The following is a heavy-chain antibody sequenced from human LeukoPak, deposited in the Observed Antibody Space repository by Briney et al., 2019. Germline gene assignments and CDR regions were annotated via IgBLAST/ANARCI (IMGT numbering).Heavy chain of an antibody. V-gene: IGHV3-30*04. D-gene: IGHD3-16*01. CDR2: ISYDGNNK. Sequence: PGRSLRLSCAASGFTFSTYAMHWVRQAPGKGLEGVAVISYDGNNKYYADAVKGRFSISRDNSKNTLYVQMDSLRPEDRANYYCVRDVGAVRGEVYFDYWGQGTLVTVSS. CDR1: GFTFSTYA. J-gene: IGHJ4*02. CDR3: VRDVGAVRGEVYFDY.